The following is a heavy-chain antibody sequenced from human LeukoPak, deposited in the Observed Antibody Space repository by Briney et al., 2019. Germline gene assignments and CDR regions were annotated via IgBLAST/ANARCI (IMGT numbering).Heavy chain of an antibody. CDR1: GGTFSSYA. CDR2: IIPILGIA. Sequence: GSSVKVSCKASGGTFSSYAISWVRQAPGQGLEWMGRIIPILGIANYAQKFQGRVTITADESTSTAYMELSSLRSEDTAVYYCARWGPCSSTSCYKGGEYYYYYMDVWGKGTTVTVSS. J-gene: IGHJ6*03. CDR3: ARWGPCSSTSCYKGGEYYYYYMDV. D-gene: IGHD2-2*02. V-gene: IGHV1-69*04.